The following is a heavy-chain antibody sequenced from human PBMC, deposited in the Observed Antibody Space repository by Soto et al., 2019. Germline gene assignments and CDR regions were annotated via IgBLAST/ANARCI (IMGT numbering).Heavy chain of an antibody. Sequence: PGGSLRLSCAASGFTFSTYGMHWVRQAPGKGLEWVAVISFDGSYKYYPDPVKGRFTISRDNSKNSLYLQMNSLRADDTAVYYCAKXTGTGHXAFHIWGQGTMVTVSS. CDR3: AKXTGTGHXAFHI. CDR1: GFTFSTYG. J-gene: IGHJ3*02. V-gene: IGHV3-30*18. CDR2: ISFDGSYK.